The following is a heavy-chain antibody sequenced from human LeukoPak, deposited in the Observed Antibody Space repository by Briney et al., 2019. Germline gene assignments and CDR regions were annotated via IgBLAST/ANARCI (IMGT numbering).Heavy chain of an antibody. CDR1: GFTFSSYW. CDR3: ARRVAAANMMYYFDY. J-gene: IGHJ4*02. Sequence: GGSLRLSCAASGFTFSSYWMSWVRQAPGKGLEWVANIKQDGSEKYYVDSVKGRFTISRDNAKNSLYLQMNSLRAEDTAVYYCARRVAAANMMYYFDYWGKGTLVTVSS. D-gene: IGHD6-13*01. V-gene: IGHV3-7*01. CDR2: IKQDGSEK.